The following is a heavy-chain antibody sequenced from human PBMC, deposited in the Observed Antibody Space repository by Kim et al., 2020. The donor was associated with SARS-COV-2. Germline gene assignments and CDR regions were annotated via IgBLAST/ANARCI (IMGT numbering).Heavy chain of an antibody. Sequence: DCVKGRFTISRDNSKNTLYLQMNSLSAEDTAVYYCARDKQPSDYYYGMDVWGQGTTVTVSS. J-gene: IGHJ6*02. V-gene: IGHV3-30*07. D-gene: IGHD1-1*01. CDR3: ARDKQPSDYYYGMDV.